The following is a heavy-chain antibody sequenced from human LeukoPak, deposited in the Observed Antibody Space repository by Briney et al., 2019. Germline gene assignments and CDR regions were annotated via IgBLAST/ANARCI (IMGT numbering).Heavy chain of an antibody. Sequence: SETLSLTCTVSGGSISSSSYYWGWIRQPPGKGLEWIGSIYYSGSTYYNPSLKSRVTISVDTSKNQFSLKLSSVTAADTAVYYCASWPSGYWGQGTLVTVSS. CDR3: ASWPSGY. CDR2: IYYSGST. J-gene: IGHJ4*02. D-gene: IGHD3-10*01. V-gene: IGHV4-39*07. CDR1: GGSISSSSYY.